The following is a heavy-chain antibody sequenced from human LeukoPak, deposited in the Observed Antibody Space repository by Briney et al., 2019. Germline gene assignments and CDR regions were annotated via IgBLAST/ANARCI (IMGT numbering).Heavy chain of an antibody. D-gene: IGHD6-6*01. J-gene: IGHJ5*02. V-gene: IGHV4-34*01. Sequence: SETLSLTCAVYGGSFSGYYWSWIRQPPGKGLEWLGEINHSGSTNYNPSLKSRVTISVDTSKNQFSLKLSSVTAADTAVYYCARVKQVYSSSSWFDPWGQGTLVTVSS. CDR3: ARVKQVYSSSSWFDP. CDR1: GGSFSGYY. CDR2: INHSGST.